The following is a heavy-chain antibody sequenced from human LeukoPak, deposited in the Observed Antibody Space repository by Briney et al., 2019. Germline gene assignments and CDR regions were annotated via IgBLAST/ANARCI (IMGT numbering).Heavy chain of an antibody. V-gene: IGHV3-30*18. CDR1: GFTFSSYS. CDR2: ISYDGSNK. J-gene: IGHJ4*02. CDR3: AKTINYYDSSGLGY. D-gene: IGHD3-22*01. Sequence: PGGSLRLSCAASGFTFSSYSMHWVRQAPGKGLEWVALISYDGSNKYFADSVKGRFTISRDNSKNTLYLQMNSLRAEDTAVYYCAKTINYYDSSGLGYWGQGTLVTVSS.